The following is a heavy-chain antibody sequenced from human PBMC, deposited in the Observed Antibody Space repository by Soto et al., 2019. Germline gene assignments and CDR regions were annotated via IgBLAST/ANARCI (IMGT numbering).Heavy chain of an antibody. Sequence: GGTLRLSCAASGFTFTRYSMNWVRQAPGKGLEWVSSISSTTNYIYYGDSMKGRFTISRDNAKNSLYLEMNSLRAEDTAVYYCARESEDLTSNFDYWGQGTQVTVSS. CDR3: ARESEDLTSNFDY. CDR2: ISSTTNYI. V-gene: IGHV3-21*06. CDR1: GFTFTRYS. J-gene: IGHJ4*02.